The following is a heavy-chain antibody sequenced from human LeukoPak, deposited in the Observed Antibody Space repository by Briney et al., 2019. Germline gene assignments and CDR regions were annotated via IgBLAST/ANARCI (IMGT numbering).Heavy chain of an antibody. CDR3: ARGIAAAGPLDY. CDR2: INHSGST. J-gene: IGHJ4*02. D-gene: IGHD6-13*01. CDR1: GGSFSGYY. Sequence: SETLSLTCAVYGGSFSGYYWSWIRQPPGKGLEWIGEINHSGSTNYNPSLRSRVTISVDTSKNQFPLKLSSVTAADTAVYYCARGIAAAGPLDYWGQGTLVTVSS. V-gene: IGHV4-34*01.